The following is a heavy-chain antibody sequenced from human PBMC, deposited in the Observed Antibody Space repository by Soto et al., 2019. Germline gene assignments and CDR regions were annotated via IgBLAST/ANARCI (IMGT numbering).Heavy chain of an antibody. D-gene: IGHD2-2*01. V-gene: IGHV4-61*01. Sequence: SETLSLTCTVSGGSVSSGSYYWSWVRQPPGKGLEWIGYIHHSGTTNYNPSLKSRVTISVDTFKNQFSLKLTSVTAADTAMFYCARGGGYCSGTSCYTYFFDYWGQGALVTVPS. CDR2: IHHSGTT. CDR3: ARGGGYCSGTSCYTYFFDY. J-gene: IGHJ4*02. CDR1: GGSVSSGSYY.